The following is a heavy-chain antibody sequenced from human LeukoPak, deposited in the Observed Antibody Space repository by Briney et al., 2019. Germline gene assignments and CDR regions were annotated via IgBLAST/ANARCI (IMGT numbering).Heavy chain of an antibody. CDR1: GFTFSRYW. CDR2: IKQDGSER. J-gene: IGHJ4*02. D-gene: IGHD1-1*01. Sequence: GGSLRLSCAASGFTFSRYWMSWVRQAPGKGLEWVANIKQDGSERYHVDSVRGRFTISRDNAKNSLFLQMNSLRAENTAVYYCATMGLEPLPYYFDYWGQGTLVTVSS. V-gene: IGHV3-7*01. CDR3: ATMGLEPLPYYFDY.